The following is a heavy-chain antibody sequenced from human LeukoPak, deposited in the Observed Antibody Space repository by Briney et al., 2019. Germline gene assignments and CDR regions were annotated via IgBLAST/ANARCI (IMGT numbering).Heavy chain of an antibody. CDR1: GGSISSYY. Sequence: KASETLSLTCTVSGGSISSYYWSWIRQPPGKGLEWIGYIYYSGSTNYNPSLKSRVTISVDTSKNQFSLKLSPVTAADTAVYYCARQTGSGLFILPGGQGTLVTVSS. J-gene: IGHJ4*02. CDR3: ARQTGSGLFILP. V-gene: IGHV4-59*08. CDR2: IYYSGST. D-gene: IGHD3/OR15-3a*01.